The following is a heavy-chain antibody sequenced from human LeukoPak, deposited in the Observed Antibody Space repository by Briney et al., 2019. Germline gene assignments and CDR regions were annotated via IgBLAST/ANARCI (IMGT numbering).Heavy chain of an antibody. CDR1: GYTFTNYW. CDR2: ICPGNSET. CDR3: AKLGYCSGDTCYSYFDS. V-gene: IGHV5-51*03. J-gene: IGHJ4*02. Sequence: GESLKISCQASGYTFTNYWIAWVRQMPGKGLEFMGIICPGNSETKYSSSFGGQVTISADKSINTAYLQWSSLKASDSAMYYCAKLGYCSGDTCYSYFDSWGQGSLVTVSS. D-gene: IGHD2-15*01.